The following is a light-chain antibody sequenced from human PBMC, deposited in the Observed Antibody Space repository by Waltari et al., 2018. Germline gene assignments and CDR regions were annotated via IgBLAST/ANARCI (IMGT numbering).Light chain of an antibody. V-gene: IGKV4-1*01. J-gene: IGKJ2*01. CDR3: QQYFNSPYT. CDR1: QSVLYNSNKKKY. CDR2: WAS. Sequence: DIVMTQSPDSLAVSLGERATIKYKSSQSVLYNSNKKKYLAWYQQKPGQPPQLVIYWASTRESGVPDRFSGSGSGTDFALTISSLQAEDVAVYYCQQYFNSPYTFGQGTKLEIK.